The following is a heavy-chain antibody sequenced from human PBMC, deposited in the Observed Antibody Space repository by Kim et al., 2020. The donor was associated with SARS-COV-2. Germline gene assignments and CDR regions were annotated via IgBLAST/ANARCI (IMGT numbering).Heavy chain of an antibody. CDR3: AREQHAGYGMDV. Sequence: SETLSLTCTVSGGSISSYYWSWIRQPPGKGLEWIGYIYYSGSTNYNPSLKSRVTISVDTSKNQFSLKLSSVTAADTAVYYCAREQHAGYGMDVWGQGTTVTVS. V-gene: IGHV4-59*13. D-gene: IGHD6-13*01. CDR2: IYYSGST. J-gene: IGHJ6*02. CDR1: GGSISSYY.